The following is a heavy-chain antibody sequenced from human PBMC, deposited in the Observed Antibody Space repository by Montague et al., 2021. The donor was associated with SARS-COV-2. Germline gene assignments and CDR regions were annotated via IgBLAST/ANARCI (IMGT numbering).Heavy chain of an antibody. V-gene: IGHV3-7*01. J-gene: IGHJ4*02. CDR3: VRRAVVAGWGYRLDA. CDR1: QFNFRRYG. Sequence: SLRLSCAASQFNFRRYGMNWVRQAPEKGLEWVANIKQDGGEKDYIDSVRGRFIISRDNANNSLFLEMNNLRVEDTAVYYCVRRAVVAGWGYRLDAWGQGTLVIVSS. CDR2: IKQDGGEK. D-gene: IGHD6-19*01.